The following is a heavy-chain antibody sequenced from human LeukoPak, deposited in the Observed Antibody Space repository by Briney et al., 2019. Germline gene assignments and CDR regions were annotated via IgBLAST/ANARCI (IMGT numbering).Heavy chain of an antibody. V-gene: IGHV1-18*01. CDR1: GYTFTSYG. CDR3: AREGGLYSSSSSWGLFDY. J-gene: IGHJ4*02. D-gene: IGHD6-6*01. CDR2: ISAYNGNT. Sequence: ASVKVSCKASGYTFTSYGISWVRQALGQGLEWMGWISAYNGNTNYAQKLQGRVTMTTDTSTSTAYMELRSLRSDDTAVYYCAREGGLYSSSSSWGLFDYWGQGTLVTVSS.